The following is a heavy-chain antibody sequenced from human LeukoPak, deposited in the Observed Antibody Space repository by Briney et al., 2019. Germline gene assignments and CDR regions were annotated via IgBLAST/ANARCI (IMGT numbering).Heavy chain of an antibody. D-gene: IGHD1-26*01. Sequence: GGSLRLPCAASGFTFSSYAMSWVRQAPGKGLEWVSAISGSGGSTYYADSVKGRFTISRDNSKNTLYLQMNSLRAEDTAVYYCAKDPHSSGGYFDYWGQGTLVTVSS. CDR3: AKDPHSSGGYFDY. CDR2: ISGSGGST. J-gene: IGHJ4*02. V-gene: IGHV3-23*01. CDR1: GFTFSSYA.